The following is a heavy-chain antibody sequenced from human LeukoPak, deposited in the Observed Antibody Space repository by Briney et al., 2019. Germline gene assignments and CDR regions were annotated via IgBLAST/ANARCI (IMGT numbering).Heavy chain of an antibody. CDR2: ISRSGSTK. J-gene: IGHJ4*02. CDR3: ARGVYCSGGSCYDY. V-gene: IGHV3-11*04. D-gene: IGHD2-15*01. Sequence: GGSLRLSCAASGFTFSDYNMRWIRQAPGKGLEWVSSISRSGSTKYYADSVKGRITISIDNSKNTLYLQMSSLRAEDTAVYYCARGVYCSGGSCYDYWGQGTLVTVSS. CDR1: GFTFSDYN.